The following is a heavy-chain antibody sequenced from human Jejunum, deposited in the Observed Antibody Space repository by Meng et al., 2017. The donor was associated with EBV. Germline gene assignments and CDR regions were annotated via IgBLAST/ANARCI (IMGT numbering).Heavy chain of an antibody. Sequence: QGQLGQSGAEVRQPGASVRVSCKASGYTFTGYFIHWVRQAPGQGLEWMGRINPNSGGTSYTKKFQGRVTMTRDTSITTAYMELSRLGSDDTAVYYCARDYSDSSRQGYWGQGTLVTVSS. CDR1: GYTFTGYF. D-gene: IGHD3-22*01. CDR3: ARDYSDSSRQGY. J-gene: IGHJ4*02. V-gene: IGHV1-2*06. CDR2: INPNSGGT.